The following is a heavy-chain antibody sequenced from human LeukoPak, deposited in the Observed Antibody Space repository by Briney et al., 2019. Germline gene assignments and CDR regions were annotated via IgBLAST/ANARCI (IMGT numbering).Heavy chain of an antibody. V-gene: IGHV3-15*01. CDR3: TAGTGTSDCDY. CDR1: GFSFTNAW. Sequence: GGSLRLSCAASGFSFTNAWMSWVRQAPGKGLEWVGRVKSKTDGGTTDYAAPVKGRFTISRDDSKNTMYLQLNSLKTEDTAVYYCTAGTGTSDCDYWGQGTLVTVSS. J-gene: IGHJ4*02. CDR2: VKSKTDGGTT. D-gene: IGHD1-7*01.